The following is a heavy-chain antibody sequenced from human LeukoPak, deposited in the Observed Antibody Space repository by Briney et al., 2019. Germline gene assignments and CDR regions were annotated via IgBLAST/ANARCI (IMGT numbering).Heavy chain of an antibody. D-gene: IGHD1-26*01. CDR3: ARLGTAVSGSSPNWFDP. V-gene: IGHV4-34*01. CDR2: INHSGST. J-gene: IGHJ5*02. CDR1: GGSFSGYY. Sequence: PSETLSLTCAVYGGSFSGYYWSWIRQPPGKGLEWTGEINHSGSTNYNPSLKSRVTISVDTSKNQFSLKLSSVTAADTAVYYCARLGTAVSGSSPNWFDPWGQGTLVTVSS.